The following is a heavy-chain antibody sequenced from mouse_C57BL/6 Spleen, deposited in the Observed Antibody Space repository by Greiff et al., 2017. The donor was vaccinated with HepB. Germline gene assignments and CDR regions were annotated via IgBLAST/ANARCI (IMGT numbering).Heavy chain of an antibody. CDR3: ARSSTVVAGDY. V-gene: IGHV1-80*01. J-gene: IGHJ2*01. CDR2: IYPGDGDT. CDR1: GYAFSSYW. D-gene: IGHD1-1*01. Sequence: QVHVKQSGAELVKPGASVKISCKASGYAFSSYWMNWVKQRPGKGLEWIGQIYPGDGDTNYNGKFKGKATLTADKSSSTAYMQLSSLTSEDSAVYFCARSSTVVAGDYWGQGTTLTVSS.